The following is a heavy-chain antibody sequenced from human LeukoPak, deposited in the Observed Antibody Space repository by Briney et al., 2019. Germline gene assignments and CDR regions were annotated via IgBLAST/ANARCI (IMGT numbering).Heavy chain of an antibody. D-gene: IGHD3-22*01. CDR1: GYSFTTYW. CDR3: ARPITDSSGYLHAFDI. CDR2: IYPGDSDS. J-gene: IGHJ3*02. V-gene: IGHV5-51*01. Sequence: GESLKISCKGSGYSFTTYWIAWVRQMPGKGLEWMGVIYPGDSDSRYSPSFQGQVTISADKSISTAYLQWSSLKASDTAMYYCARPITDSSGYLHAFDIWGQGTVVTVSS.